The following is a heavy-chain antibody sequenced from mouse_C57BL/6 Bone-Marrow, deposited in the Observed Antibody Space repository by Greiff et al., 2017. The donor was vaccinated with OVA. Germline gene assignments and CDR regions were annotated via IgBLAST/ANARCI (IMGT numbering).Heavy chain of an antibody. J-gene: IGHJ1*03. D-gene: IGHD4-1*01. CDR3: ARNWDDGYFDV. CDR1: GFTFSDYG. Sequence: EVKLVESGGGLVKPGGSLKLSCAASGFTFSDYGMHWVRQAPEKGLEWVAYISSGSSTIYYADTVKGRFTISRDNTKNTLFLRMTSLRSEDTAMYYCARNWDDGYFDVWGKGTTVTVSS. CDR2: ISSGSSTI. V-gene: IGHV5-17*01.